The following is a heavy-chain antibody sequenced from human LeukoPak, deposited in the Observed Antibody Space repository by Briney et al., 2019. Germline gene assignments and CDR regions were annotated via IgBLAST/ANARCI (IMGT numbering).Heavy chain of an antibody. CDR1: GGSMSSYY. D-gene: IGHD5-12*01. J-gene: IGHJ6*03. CDR2: IYTSGST. Sequence: PSETLSLTCTVSGGSMSSYYWSWIRQPPGKGLDWIGFIYTSGSTNYNPSLRSRVTISVDTSKNQFSLKLSSVTAADTAVYYCARHLSGYDYLHYYYYYYMDVWGKGTTVTVSS. CDR3: ARHLSGYDYLHYYYYYYMDV. V-gene: IGHV4-59*08.